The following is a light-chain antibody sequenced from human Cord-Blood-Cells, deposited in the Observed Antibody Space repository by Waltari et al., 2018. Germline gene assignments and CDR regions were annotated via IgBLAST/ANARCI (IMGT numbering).Light chain of an antibody. Sequence: SYELTQPPSVSVSPGQTAWITGSGDALPKQYAYWYQQTPGQAPVLVIYKDSERPSGIPERFSGSSSGTTVTLTISGVQAEDEADYYCQSADSSGTWVFGGGTKLTVL. V-gene: IGLV3-25*03. CDR1: ALPKQY. CDR3: QSADSSGTWV. J-gene: IGLJ3*02. CDR2: KDS.